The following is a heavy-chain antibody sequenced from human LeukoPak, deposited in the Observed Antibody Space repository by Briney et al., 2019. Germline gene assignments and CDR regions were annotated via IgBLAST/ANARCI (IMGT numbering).Heavy chain of an antibody. V-gene: IGHV4-59*01. J-gene: IGHJ1*01. D-gene: IGHD3-9*01. CDR1: GGSISSYS. Sequence: SETLSLTCTVSGGSISSYSWSWIRQPPGKGLEWIGYIYSSGSTNYNPSLKSRVTISVDTSKNQFSLNLSSVTAADTAMYYCARSYYDILTGYYKWYFQHWGQGTLVTVSS. CDR2: IYSSGST. CDR3: ARSYYDILTGYYKWYFQH.